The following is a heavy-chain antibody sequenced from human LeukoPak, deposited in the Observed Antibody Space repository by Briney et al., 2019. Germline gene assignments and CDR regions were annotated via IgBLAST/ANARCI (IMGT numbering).Heavy chain of an antibody. CDR2: IYTSGST. CDR3: ARDGTGYTSGWYPFDY. CDR1: GGSISSYY. Sequence: SETLSLTCTVSGGSISSYYYNWIRQPAGKGLEWIGRIYTSGSTNYNPSLKSRVSMSVDTSKNQFSLKLSSVTAADTAVYYCARDGTGYTSGWYPFDYWRQGTLVTVSS. J-gene: IGHJ4*02. V-gene: IGHV4-4*07. D-gene: IGHD6-19*01.